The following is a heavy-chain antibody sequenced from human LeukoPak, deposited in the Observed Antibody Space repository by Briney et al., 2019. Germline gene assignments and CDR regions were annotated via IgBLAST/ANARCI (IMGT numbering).Heavy chain of an antibody. CDR3: ARDNSVRDEAWWFNP. V-gene: IGHV4-34*01. CDR1: GGSFSGYY. Sequence: SETLSLTCAVYGGSFSGYYWSWIRQPPGKGLEWIGQINHSGGTNYNPSLKSRVTISIDTSKNQFSLKLSYVTTADTAVYYCARDNSVRDEAWWFNPWGQGTLVTVSS. CDR2: INHSGGT. J-gene: IGHJ5*02. D-gene: IGHD5-24*01.